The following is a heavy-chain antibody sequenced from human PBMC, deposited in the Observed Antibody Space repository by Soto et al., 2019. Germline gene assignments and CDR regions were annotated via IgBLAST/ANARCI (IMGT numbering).Heavy chain of an antibody. D-gene: IGHD5-18*01. CDR2: ISGSGGST. CDR1: GFTFSSYA. Sequence: GGSLRLSCAASGFTFSSYAMSWVRQAPGKGLEWVSAISGSGGSTYYADSVKGRFTISRDNSKNSLYLQMNSLRAEDTAVYYCAARGYSYVTYGMDVWGQGTTVTVSS. CDR3: AARGYSYVTYGMDV. J-gene: IGHJ6*02. V-gene: IGHV3-23*01.